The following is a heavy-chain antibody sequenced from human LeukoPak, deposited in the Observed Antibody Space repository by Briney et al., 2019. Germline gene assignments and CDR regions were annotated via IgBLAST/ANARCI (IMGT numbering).Heavy chain of an antibody. Sequence: PSETLSLTCTVSGGSISSSSYYWGGIRPPPGKGLEWIGSIYYSGSTYYNPSLKTRVTISVDTSKNQFSLKLSSVTAADTAVYYCARLRYFDWLLWPSGFDYWGQGTLVTVSS. CDR2: IYYSGST. CDR3: ARLRYFDWLLWPSGFDY. V-gene: IGHV4-39*01. D-gene: IGHD3-9*01. CDR1: GGSISSSSYY. J-gene: IGHJ4*02.